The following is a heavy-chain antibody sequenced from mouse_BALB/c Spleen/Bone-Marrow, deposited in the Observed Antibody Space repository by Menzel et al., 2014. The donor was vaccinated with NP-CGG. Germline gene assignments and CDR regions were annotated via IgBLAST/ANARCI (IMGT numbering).Heavy chain of an antibody. CDR3: ARVYGWYFDV. V-gene: IGHV5-6-3*01. CDR2: INNNGGST. D-gene: IGHD1-1*01. CDR1: GFTFSSYG. J-gene: IGHJ1*01. Sequence: EVHLVESGGGLVQPGWSLKLSCVASGFTFSSYGMSWVRQTPDKRLELVATINNNGGSTYYPDSVKGQFTISRDNAKNTLYLQMSSLKSEDTAMYYCARVYGWYFDVWGAGTTVTVSS.